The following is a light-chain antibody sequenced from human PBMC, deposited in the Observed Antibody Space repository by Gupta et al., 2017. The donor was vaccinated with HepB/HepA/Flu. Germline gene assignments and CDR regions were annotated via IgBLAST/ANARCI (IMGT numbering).Light chain of an antibody. CDR1: SSDVGGYNY. Sequence: SSTISCTGTSSDVGGYNYVSWYQQHPGKAPKLMIYDVSNRPSGVSNRFSGSKSGNTASLTISGLQAEDEADYYCSSYTSSSIFYVFGTGTKVTVL. V-gene: IGLV2-14*04. CDR3: SSYTSSSIFYV. CDR2: DVS. J-gene: IGLJ1*01.